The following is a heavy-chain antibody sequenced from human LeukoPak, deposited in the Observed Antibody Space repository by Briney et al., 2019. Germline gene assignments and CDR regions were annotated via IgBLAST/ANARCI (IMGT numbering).Heavy chain of an antibody. CDR2: IYTSGST. CDR3: ARDVAPEYSSSSTFNWFDP. D-gene: IGHD6-6*01. V-gene: IGHV4-61*02. CDR1: GGSISSGSYY. Sequence: PSETLSLTCTVSGGSISSGSYYWSWIRQPAGKGLEWIGRIYTSGSTNYNPSLKSRVTISVDTSKNQFSLKLSSVTAADTAVYYCARDVAPEYSSSSTFNWFDPWGQGTLVTVSS. J-gene: IGHJ5*02.